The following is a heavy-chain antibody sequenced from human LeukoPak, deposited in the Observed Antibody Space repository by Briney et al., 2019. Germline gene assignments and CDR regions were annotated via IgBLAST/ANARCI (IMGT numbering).Heavy chain of an antibody. D-gene: IGHD4-11*01. J-gene: IGHJ6*02. Sequence: WGSLRLSCAASGFTFSSYWMSWVRQAPGKGLEWVANIKQGGSEKYYVDSVKGRFTISRDNAKNSLYLQMNSLRAEDSAVYYCAKDLGYYSSYYYGMDVWGQGTTVTVSS. V-gene: IGHV3-7*01. CDR1: GFTFSSYW. CDR2: IKQGGSEK. CDR3: AKDLGYYSSYYYGMDV.